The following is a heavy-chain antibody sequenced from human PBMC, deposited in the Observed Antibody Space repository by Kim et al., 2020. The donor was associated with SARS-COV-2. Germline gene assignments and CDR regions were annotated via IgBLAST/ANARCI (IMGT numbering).Heavy chain of an antibody. CDR3: ARSGYYCDSSGYSSVDY. V-gene: IGHV4-39*01. CDR1: GVSISSSNYY. CDR2: ISYSGST. Sequence: SETLSLTCTVSGVSISSSNYYWDWIRQPPGRGLEWIGGISYSGSTYYNPSLKSRVTISVDTSENQFSLRLSSVTAADTAVYYCARSGYYCDSSGYSSVDYWGQGTLVTVSS. D-gene: IGHD3-22*01. J-gene: IGHJ4*02.